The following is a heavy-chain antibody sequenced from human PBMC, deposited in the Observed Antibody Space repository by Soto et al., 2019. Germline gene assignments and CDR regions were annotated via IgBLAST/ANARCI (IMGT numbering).Heavy chain of an antibody. V-gene: IGHV1-46*01. D-gene: IGHD3-22*01. Sequence: TSVKVSWTSCGYSFTSYAMHWVRQAPGQRPEWMGLINPGNGSTSYAQKFQGRVTMTRDTSTSTVYMELSSLRSEDTAVYYCAREGVDSSGYLGNWFDPWGQGTLVTVSS. CDR1: GYSFTSYA. CDR2: INPGNGST. CDR3: AREGVDSSGYLGNWFDP. J-gene: IGHJ5*02.